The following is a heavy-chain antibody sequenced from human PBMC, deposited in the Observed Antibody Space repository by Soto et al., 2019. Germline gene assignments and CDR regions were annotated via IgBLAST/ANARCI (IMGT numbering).Heavy chain of an antibody. CDR2: IFHSGTT. Sequence: SETLSLTCAVSGASITTPNWWSWVRQPPGRGLEWIAEIFHSGTTNYSPSLKSRVTISVDTSKNHFSLKLTSVTAADTAVYFCARLQYCSTTSCPWGMDVWGQGTTVTVSS. V-gene: IGHV4-4*02. J-gene: IGHJ6*02. D-gene: IGHD2-2*01. CDR3: ARLQYCSTTSCPWGMDV. CDR1: GASITTPNW.